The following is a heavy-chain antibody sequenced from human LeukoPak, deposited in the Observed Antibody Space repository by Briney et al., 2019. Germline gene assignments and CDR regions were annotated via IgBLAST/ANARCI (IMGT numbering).Heavy chain of an antibody. Sequence: PSETLSLTCTVSGVSISSYYWSWIRQPPGKGLEWIGYIYYSGSTNYNPSLKSRVTISVDTSKNQFSLKLSSVTAADTAVYYCARGRYLVDYWGQGTLVTVSS. CDR1: GVSISSYY. J-gene: IGHJ4*02. CDR3: ARGRYLVDY. CDR2: IYYSGST. V-gene: IGHV4-59*01. D-gene: IGHD6-6*01.